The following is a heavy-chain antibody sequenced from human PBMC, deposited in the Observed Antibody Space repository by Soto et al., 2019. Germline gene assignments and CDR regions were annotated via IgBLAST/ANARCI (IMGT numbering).Heavy chain of an antibody. CDR1: GYTCTSYY. J-gene: IGHJ6*02. V-gene: IGHV1-46*01. CDR2: INASGGST. Sequence: QVQRVQSGAEVKKPWASVKVSCKASGYTCTSYYMHVVRQAPGQGLEWMVIINASGGSTSYAQKFQDRVTMARNTSTSTVYMELSSLRSEDTAVYYCARDLMSGEGYYYGMDVWGQGTTVTVSS. CDR3: ARDLMSGEGYYYGMDV. D-gene: IGHD2-15*01.